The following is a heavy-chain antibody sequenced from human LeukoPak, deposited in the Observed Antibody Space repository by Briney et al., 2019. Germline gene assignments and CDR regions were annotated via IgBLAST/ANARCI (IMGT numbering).Heavy chain of an antibody. D-gene: IGHD3-16*01. CDR1: GYTFTSYY. V-gene: IGHV1-46*01. CDR2: INPSGGST. Sequence: ASVKVSCKASGYTFTSYYMHWVRQAPGQGLEWMGIINPSGGSTSYAQKFQGRVTMTRDTSTSTVYMELSSLRSEDTAVYYCARDKTRDYAYQYYFDYWGQGTLVTVSS. J-gene: IGHJ4*02. CDR3: ARDKTRDYAYQYYFDY.